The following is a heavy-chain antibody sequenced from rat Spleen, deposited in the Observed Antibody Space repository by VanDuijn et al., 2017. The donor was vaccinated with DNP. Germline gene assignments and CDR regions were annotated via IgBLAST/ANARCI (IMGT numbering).Heavy chain of an antibody. Sequence: EVKLVESGGGLVQPGRSLKLSCVASGFNFYDYWMAWVRQAPGRGLEWIGENNKGSSTINYSPSLKDKLTISRDNAQNTLYLQMSKVGSEVTAIYYCARLGYYGYKDYWGQGVMVTVSS. V-gene: IGHV4-2*01. CDR1: GFNFYDYW. J-gene: IGHJ2*01. CDR2: NNKGSSTI. D-gene: IGHD1-9*01. CDR3: ARLGYYGYKDY.